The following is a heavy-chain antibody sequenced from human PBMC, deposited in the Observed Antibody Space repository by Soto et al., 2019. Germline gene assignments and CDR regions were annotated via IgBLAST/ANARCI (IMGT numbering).Heavy chain of an antibody. D-gene: IGHD2-2*01. CDR3: ARRRCTTTTCFDP. CDR1: GGSINSGNYY. CDR2: ISYSGSA. Sequence: SETLSLTCTVSGGSINSGNYYWSWIRQHPGKGLEWIGYISYSGSAHYNPSLRSRVFISVDTSRNQFSLKLSSVTAADTAVYYCARRRCTTTTCFDPWGQGTLVTVSS. J-gene: IGHJ5*02. V-gene: IGHV4-31*03.